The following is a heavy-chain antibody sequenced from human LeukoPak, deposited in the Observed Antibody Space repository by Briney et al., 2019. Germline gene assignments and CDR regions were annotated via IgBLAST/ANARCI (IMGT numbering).Heavy chain of an antibody. D-gene: IGHD3-10*01. V-gene: IGHV3-48*04. CDR3: ASSGSGSRY. Sequence: PGGSLRLSCAASGFTFSSYSMNWVRQAPGKGLEWVSYISSSSNTIYYADSVKGRFTISRDNAKNSLYLQMNSLRAEDTAVYYCASSGSGSRYWGQGTLVTVSS. CDR2: ISSSSNTI. J-gene: IGHJ4*02. CDR1: GFTFSSYS.